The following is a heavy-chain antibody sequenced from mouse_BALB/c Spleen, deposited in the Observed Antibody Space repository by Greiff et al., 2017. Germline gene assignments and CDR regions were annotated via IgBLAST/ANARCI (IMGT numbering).Heavy chain of an antibody. CDR1: GFTFSSYG. CDR3: ARRGSQYYFDY. V-gene: IGHV5-6*03. Sequence: EVKLVESGGGLVKPGGSLKLSCAASGFTFSSYGMSWVRQTPDKRLEWVATISSGGSYTYYPDSVKGRFTISRDNAKNTLYLQMSSLKSEDTAMYYCARRGSQYYFDYWGQGTTLTVSS. CDR2: ISSGGSYT. J-gene: IGHJ2*01.